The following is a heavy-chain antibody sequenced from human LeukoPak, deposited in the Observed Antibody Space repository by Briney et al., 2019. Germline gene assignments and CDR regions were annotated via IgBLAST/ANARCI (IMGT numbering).Heavy chain of an antibody. V-gene: IGHV1-24*01. CDR1: GYTFTELS. CDR2: FDPEDGET. CDR3: ATHYYDSSGHPPFDY. J-gene: IGHJ4*02. Sequence: ASVKVSCKVSGYTFTELSMHWVRQAPGKGLEWMGGFDPEDGETIYAQKFQGRVTMTEDTSTDTAYMELSSLRSEDTAVYYCATHYYDSSGHPPFDYWGQGTLVTVSS. D-gene: IGHD3-22*01.